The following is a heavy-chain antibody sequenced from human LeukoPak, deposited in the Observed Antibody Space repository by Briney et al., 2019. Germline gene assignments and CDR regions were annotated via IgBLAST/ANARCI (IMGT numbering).Heavy chain of an antibody. D-gene: IGHD5-18*01. Sequence: SETLSLTCAVYGGSFSGYYWSWIRQPPGKGLEWIGEINHSGSTNYNPSLKSRVTISVDTSKNQFSLKLSSVTAADTAVYYCASGRGYSYGYYYYYYMDVWGKGPTVTVSS. V-gene: IGHV4-34*01. CDR3: ASGRGYSYGYYYYYYMDV. CDR1: GGSFSGYY. J-gene: IGHJ6*03. CDR2: INHSGST.